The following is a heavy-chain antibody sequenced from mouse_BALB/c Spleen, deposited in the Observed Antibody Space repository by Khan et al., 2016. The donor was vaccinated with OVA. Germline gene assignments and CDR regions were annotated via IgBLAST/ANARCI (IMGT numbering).Heavy chain of an antibody. D-gene: IGHD1-1*01. V-gene: IGHV2-3*01. CDR1: GFSLSSYG. Sequence: QVQLKQSGPGLVAPSQCLSITCTVSGFSLSSYGVYWVRQPPGKGLEWLGAIWGDGSTNYHSVLISRLIISKDNSKGQVFLILNSLQTDDTATYYCAKFTPDYYSMDYWGQGTSVTVSS. CDR2: IWGDGST. CDR3: AKFTPDYYSMDY. J-gene: IGHJ4*01.